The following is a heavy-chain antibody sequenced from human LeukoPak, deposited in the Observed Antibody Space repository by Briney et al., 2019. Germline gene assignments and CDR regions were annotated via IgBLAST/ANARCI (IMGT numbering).Heavy chain of an antibody. J-gene: IGHJ4*02. CDR3: ARDLSLPYCGTNCYSGFDY. CDR1: NGSINTYY. CDR2: IYDTGAT. D-gene: IGHD2-15*01. V-gene: IGHV4-59*01. Sequence: SETLSLTCTVSNGSINTYYWSWIRQFPGKGLEWIGYIYDTGATNRNPSLRSRVTISIDTSKNQFSLGLTSVTAADTAVYYCARDLSLPYCGTNCYSGFDYWGQGILVTVSS.